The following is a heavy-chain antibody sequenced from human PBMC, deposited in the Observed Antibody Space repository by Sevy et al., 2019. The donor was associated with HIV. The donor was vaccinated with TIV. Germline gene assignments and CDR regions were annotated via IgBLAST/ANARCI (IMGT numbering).Heavy chain of an antibody. D-gene: IGHD3-22*01. V-gene: IGHV1-24*01. CDR3: ATPKDYYDSSGYPFDY. CDR1: GSTLSQLS. Sequence: ASVKVSCKVSGSTLSQLSMHWVRQAPGKGLEWMGSFDPEDGETIYAQKFQGRLTMTEDTSTDTAYMELSSLRSEDTAVYYCATPKDYYDSSGYPFDYWGQGTLVTVSS. CDR2: FDPEDGET. J-gene: IGHJ4*02.